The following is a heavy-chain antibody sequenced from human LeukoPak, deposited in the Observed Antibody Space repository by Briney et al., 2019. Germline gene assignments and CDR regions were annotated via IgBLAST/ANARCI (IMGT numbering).Heavy chain of an antibody. CDR3: ARGRDYGDYANYFDY. D-gene: IGHD4-17*01. V-gene: IGHV4-34*09. CDR2: INHSGST. J-gene: IGHJ4*02. Sequence: SETQSLTCAVYGGSFSGYYWSWIRQPPGKGLEWIGEINHSGSTNYNPSLKSRVTISVDTSKNQFSLKLSSVTAADTAVYYCARGRDYGDYANYFDYWGQGTLVTVSS. CDR1: GGSFSGYY.